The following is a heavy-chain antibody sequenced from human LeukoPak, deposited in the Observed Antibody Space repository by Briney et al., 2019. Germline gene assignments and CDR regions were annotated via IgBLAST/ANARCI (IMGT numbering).Heavy chain of an antibody. V-gene: IGHV5-51*01. J-gene: IGHJ4*02. CDR1: GYSVTSYW. D-gene: IGHD1-26*01. CDR3: ARGSIVGATRNYFDY. Sequence: GESLKISCKGSGYSVTSYWIGWVRQMPGEGLEWMGIIYPGDSDTRYSPSFQGQVTISADKSISTAYLQWSNLKASNTAMYYCARGSIVGATRNYFDYWGQGTLVTVSS. CDR2: IYPGDSDT.